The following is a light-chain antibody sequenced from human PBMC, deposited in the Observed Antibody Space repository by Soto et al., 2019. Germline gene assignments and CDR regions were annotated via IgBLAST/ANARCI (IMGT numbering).Light chain of an antibody. CDR2: VVT. CDR1: SSDVGGYNY. CDR3: SSYATSGTYL. V-gene: IGLV2-14*01. J-gene: IGLJ1*01. Sequence: QSALTQPACVSGSPGPSITISCTGTSSDVGGYNYVSWYQQHPGKAPKILIYVVTKRPSGVSNRFSGSKSGNTASLTISGLRDGDEADYYSSSYATSGTYLFGTGTKVTVL.